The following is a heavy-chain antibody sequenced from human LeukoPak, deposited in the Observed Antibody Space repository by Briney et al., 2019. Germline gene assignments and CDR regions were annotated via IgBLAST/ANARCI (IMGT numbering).Heavy chain of an antibody. CDR1: GFTFSSYS. Sequence: SGGSLRLSCAASGFTFSSYSMSWVRQGPGKGLEWVSSISSSSTYKYYAGSVKGRFTISRDNAKNSLYLQMNSLRAEDTALYYCARGRYSGSYLLDYWGQGTLVTVSS. J-gene: IGHJ4*02. V-gene: IGHV3-21*01. CDR2: ISSSSTYK. D-gene: IGHD1-26*01. CDR3: ARGRYSGSYLLDY.